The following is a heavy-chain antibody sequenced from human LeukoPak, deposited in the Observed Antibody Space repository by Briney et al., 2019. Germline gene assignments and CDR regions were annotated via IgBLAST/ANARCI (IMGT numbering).Heavy chain of an antibody. CDR3: AMPRYCSSTSCYRD. J-gene: IGHJ4*02. Sequence: GGSLRLSCAASGFTFSSYAMSWVRQAPGKGLEGGSAISGSGGSTYYADSVRGRFTISRDNSKNTVYLQMNSLRAEDTAVYYCAMPRYCSSTSCYRDWGQGTLVTVSS. CDR2: ISGSGGST. V-gene: IGHV3-23*01. D-gene: IGHD2-2*02. CDR1: GFTFSSYA.